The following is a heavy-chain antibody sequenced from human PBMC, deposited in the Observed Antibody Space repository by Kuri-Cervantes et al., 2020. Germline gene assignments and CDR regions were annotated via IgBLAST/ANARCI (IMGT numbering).Heavy chain of an antibody. J-gene: IGHJ3*02. CDR1: GASISSYC. V-gene: IGHV4-4*07. CDR3: ARLLLPAVKGAFDM. CDR2: FCTTGST. Sequence: GSLRLSCTVSGASISSYCWSWIRQSAGKGLEWIGRFCTTGSTNYNPSVKSRVSMSADTSNNQLSLRLTSVTASDTAIYYCARLLLPAVKGAFDMWGQGTLVTVSS. D-gene: IGHD3-22*01.